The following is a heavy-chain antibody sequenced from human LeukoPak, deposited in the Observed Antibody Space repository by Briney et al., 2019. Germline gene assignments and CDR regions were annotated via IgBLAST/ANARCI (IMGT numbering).Heavy chain of an antibody. J-gene: IGHJ4*02. CDR2: INQARSEN. D-gene: IGHD5-12*01. V-gene: IGHV3-7*01. CDR1: GFSFNAYW. Sequence: PGGTLRLSCAASGFSFNAYWLAWLRQAPGTGLEWVANINQARSENFHVDPMKGRFSISRDHAKNLVYLQMNSLRGEDTAVYYCATFGLVAALDLWGQGTLVTVSS. CDR3: ATFGLVAALDL.